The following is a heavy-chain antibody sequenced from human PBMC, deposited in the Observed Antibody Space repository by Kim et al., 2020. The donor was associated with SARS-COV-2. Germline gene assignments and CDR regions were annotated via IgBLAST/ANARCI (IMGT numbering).Heavy chain of an antibody. CDR2: NT. J-gene: IGHJ5*02. CDR3: ASAPVTGFDP. Sequence: NTRYSQRCQGRVTITRNTAASTAYMELRRLRSEDTAVYYCASAPVTGFDPWGQGTLVTVSS. D-gene: IGHD4-4*01. V-gene: IGHV1-3*01.